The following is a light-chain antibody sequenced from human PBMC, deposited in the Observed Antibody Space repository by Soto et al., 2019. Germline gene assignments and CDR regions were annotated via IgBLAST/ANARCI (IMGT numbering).Light chain of an antibody. CDR1: QSISSD. Sequence: EIVLTQSPATLSVSPGERATLSCRASQSISSDLAWYAPKPGQAPRLLIYDASNRATGIPARFSGSGSGTDLTLTLSSLEAEAFAFYDGQPRSNWPPITFGPGTRLEI. CDR3: QPRSNWPPIT. J-gene: IGKJ5*01. CDR2: DAS. V-gene: IGKV3-11*01.